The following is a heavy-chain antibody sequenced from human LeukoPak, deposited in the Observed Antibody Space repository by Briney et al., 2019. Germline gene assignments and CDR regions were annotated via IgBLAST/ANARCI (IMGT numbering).Heavy chain of an antibody. CDR2: IRYDGSNK. Sequence: GGSLRLSCAASGFTFSSYGMHWVRQAPGKGLEWVAFIRYDGSNKYYADSVKGRFTTSRDNSKNTLYLQMNSLRAEDTAVYYCAKLQRYYYGSGSYYDYWGQGTLVTVSS. J-gene: IGHJ4*02. CDR3: AKLQRYYYGSGSYYDY. D-gene: IGHD3-10*01. CDR1: GFTFSSYG. V-gene: IGHV3-30*02.